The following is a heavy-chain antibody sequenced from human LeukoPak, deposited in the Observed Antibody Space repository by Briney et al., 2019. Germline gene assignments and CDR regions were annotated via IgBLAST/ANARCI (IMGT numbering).Heavy chain of an antibody. CDR2: ISSSGSTI. J-gene: IGHJ4*02. Sequence: PGGSLRLSCAAFGFTFSSYEMNWVRQAPGKGLEWVSYISSSGSTIYYADSVKGRFTISRDNAKNSLYLQMNSLRAEDTAVYYCARGGVEWYFDYWDQGTLVTVSS. D-gene: IGHD3-10*01. CDR1: GFTFSSYE. CDR3: ARGGVEWYFDY. V-gene: IGHV3-48*03.